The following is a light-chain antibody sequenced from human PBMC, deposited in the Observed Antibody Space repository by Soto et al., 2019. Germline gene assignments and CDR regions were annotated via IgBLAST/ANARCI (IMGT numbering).Light chain of an antibody. J-gene: IGKJ2*01. CDR3: QHSYSSPT. CDR1: QTINGR. Sequence: DIQMTQSPSTLSASIGDRVTITCRASQTINGRLAWYQQRPGQAPNLLIYATSNLQSGVPSRFSGSGSGTDFTLTISSLQPEDFATYYCQHSYSSPTFGQGTMVEIK. V-gene: IGKV1-39*01. CDR2: ATS.